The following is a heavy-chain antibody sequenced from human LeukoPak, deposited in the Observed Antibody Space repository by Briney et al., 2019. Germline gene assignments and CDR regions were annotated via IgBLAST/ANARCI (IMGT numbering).Heavy chain of an antibody. J-gene: IGHJ6*03. CDR3: ARGPRAAAGIYYYYMDV. Sequence: GGSLRLSCAASELAFSDYYMTWIRQAPGKGLEWVSYISNSGGTTHYVDSVKGRFTISRDSARNSLALQMNSLRVEDTAIYYCARGPRAAAGIYYYYMDVWGKGTTVTVSS. V-gene: IGHV3-11*04. CDR1: ELAFSDYY. D-gene: IGHD6-13*01. CDR2: ISNSGGTT.